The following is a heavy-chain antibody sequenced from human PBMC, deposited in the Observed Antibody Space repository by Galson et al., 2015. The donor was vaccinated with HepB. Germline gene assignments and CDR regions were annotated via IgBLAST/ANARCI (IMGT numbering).Heavy chain of an antibody. V-gene: IGHV1-3*01. CDR2: INAGNGNT. J-gene: IGHJ3*02. Sequence: SVKVSCKASGYTFTSYAMHWVRQAPGQRLEWMGWINAGNGNTKYSQKFQGRVTITRDTSASTAYMELSSLRSEDTAVYYCARVQDSRRGPAAFDIWGQGTMVTVSS. CDR3: ARVQDSRRGPAAFDI. CDR1: GYTFTSYA. D-gene: IGHD2-15*01.